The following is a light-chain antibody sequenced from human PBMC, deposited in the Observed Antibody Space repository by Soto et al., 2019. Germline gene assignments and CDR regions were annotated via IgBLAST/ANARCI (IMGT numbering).Light chain of an antibody. V-gene: IGKV3-20*02. Sequence: EIVLTQSPATLSLSPGERATLSFRASQSVSSSYLAWYQQKPGQAPRLLIYGESSLQSGVPSRLSGSGSGTDLNLTISSLQPEDFATYYCQQSYSTPRTCGQGTKVDI. J-gene: IGKJ1*01. CDR2: GES. CDR3: QQSYSTPRT. CDR1: QSVSSSY.